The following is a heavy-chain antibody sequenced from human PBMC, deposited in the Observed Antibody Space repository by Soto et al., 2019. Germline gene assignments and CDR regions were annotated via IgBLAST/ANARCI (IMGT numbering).Heavy chain of an antibody. V-gene: IGHV1-18*01. CDR3: ARDRMTTVTTVWFDP. CDR1: GYTFTSYG. D-gene: IGHD4-17*01. CDR2: ISAYNGNT. Sequence: ASVKVSCKASGYTFTSYGISWVRQAPGQGLEWMGWISAYNGNTNYAQKLQGRVTMTTDTFTSTAYMELRSLRSDDTALYYCARDRMTTVTTVWFDPWGQGTLVTVSS. J-gene: IGHJ5*02.